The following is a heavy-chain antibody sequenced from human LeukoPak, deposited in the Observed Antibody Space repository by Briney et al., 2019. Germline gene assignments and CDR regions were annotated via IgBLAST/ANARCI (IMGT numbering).Heavy chain of an antibody. V-gene: IGHV3-7*04. CDR3: ARGDAFSGDH. CDR2: IHPEGNEK. J-gene: IGHJ4*02. Sequence: QPGGSLRLSCAVSGFTFSNFWMSWVRQAPGRGLDWVANIHPEGNEKYHVEAVKGGFTISGDNAKNSLFLQMNGLRVEDTAVYYCARGDAFSGDHWGQGTLVTVSS. CDR1: GFTFSNFW.